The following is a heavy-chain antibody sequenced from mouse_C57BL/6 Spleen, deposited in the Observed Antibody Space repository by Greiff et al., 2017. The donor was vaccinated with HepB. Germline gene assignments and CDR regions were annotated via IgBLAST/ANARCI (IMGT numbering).Heavy chain of an antibody. CDR3: IRMRDYGRADAMDY. D-gene: IGHD1-1*01. Sequence: VQLQQSGAELVRPGASVTLSCKASGYTFTDYEMHWVKQTPVHGLEWIGAIDPETGGTAYNQKFKGKAILTADKSSSTAYMELSSLTSEDSAVYYCIRMRDYGRADAMDYWGQGTSVTVSS. J-gene: IGHJ4*01. V-gene: IGHV1-15*01. CDR1: GYTFTDYE. CDR2: IDPETGGT.